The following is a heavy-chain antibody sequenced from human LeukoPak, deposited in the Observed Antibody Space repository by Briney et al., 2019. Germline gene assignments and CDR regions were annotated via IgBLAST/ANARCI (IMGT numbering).Heavy chain of an antibody. V-gene: IGHV1-24*01. CDR2: FDPEDGKT. Sequence: ASVKVSCKVSGYTLSELYMHWVRQAPGKGLEWMGGFDPEDGKTIYAQKFQGRVTMTEDTPTDTAYMELSSLRSEDTAVYYCTTDLSYDSSGYYFYWGQGTLVTVSS. CDR3: TTDLSYDSSGYYFY. J-gene: IGHJ4*02. D-gene: IGHD3-22*01. CDR1: GYTLSELY.